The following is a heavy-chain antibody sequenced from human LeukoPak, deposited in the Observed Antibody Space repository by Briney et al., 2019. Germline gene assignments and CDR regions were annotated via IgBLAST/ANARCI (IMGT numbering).Heavy chain of an antibody. J-gene: IGHJ4*02. Sequence: SETLSLTCTVSGGSISSYYWSWIRQPPGKGLEWIGYIYYSGSTNYNPSLKSRVTISVDTSKNQFSLKLSSVTAADTAVYYCARGVRDPFPDYWGQGTLVTVSS. CDR1: GGSISSYY. CDR2: IYYSGST. V-gene: IGHV4-59*01. D-gene: IGHD3-10*01. CDR3: ARGVRDPFPDY.